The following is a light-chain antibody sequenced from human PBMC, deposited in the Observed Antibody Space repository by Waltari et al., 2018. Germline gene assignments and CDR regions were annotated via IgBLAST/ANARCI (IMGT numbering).Light chain of an antibody. Sequence: EIVLTQSPATLSLSPGERATLSCRASQSVSNNLGWYQQKPGQAPRLLMYDTSNRATGIPARFSGSGSGTDFTLTISSLEPEDFAVYYCQQRSTWPPTFGQGTKVEI. J-gene: IGKJ1*01. V-gene: IGKV3-11*01. CDR3: QQRSTWPPT. CDR2: DTS. CDR1: QSVSNN.